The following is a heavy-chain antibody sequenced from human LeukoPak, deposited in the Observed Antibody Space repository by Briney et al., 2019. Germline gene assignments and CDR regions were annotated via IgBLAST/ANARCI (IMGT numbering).Heavy chain of an antibody. Sequence: GGSLRLSCAASGFDLYAYEMNWVRQAPGKGLEWVAYFAGSDTTTYYADSVKGRFTISRDNAKNSLYLQMNSLRAEDTALYYCTTLGYHLDSWGQGTLVTVSS. J-gene: IGHJ4*02. D-gene: IGHD3-22*01. CDR2: FAGSDTTT. V-gene: IGHV3-48*03. CDR3: TTLGYHLDS. CDR1: GFDLYAYE.